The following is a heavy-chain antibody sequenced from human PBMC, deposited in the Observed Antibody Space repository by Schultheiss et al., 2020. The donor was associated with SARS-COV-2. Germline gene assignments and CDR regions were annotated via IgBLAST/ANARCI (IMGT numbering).Heavy chain of an antibody. V-gene: IGHV3-15*01. Sequence: GGSLRLSCAASGFTVSGNFMSWVRQAPGKGLEWVGRVKSKIDGGTADYAAPVKGRFTISRDDSKNTLYLQMNSLKTEDTAVYYCTTVRARAFDIWGQGTMVTVSS. J-gene: IGHJ3*02. CDR3: TTVRARAFDI. CDR2: VKSKIDGGTA. CDR1: GFTVSGNF.